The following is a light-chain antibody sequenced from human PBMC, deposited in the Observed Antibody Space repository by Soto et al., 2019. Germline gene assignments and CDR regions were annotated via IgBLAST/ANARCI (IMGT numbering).Light chain of an antibody. CDR2: AST. CDR3: QSYDRNLIGSVI. CDR1: SSNIGADYD. J-gene: IGLJ2*01. V-gene: IGLV1-40*01. Sequence: QSVLTQPPSMSGAPGQRVVIPCTGSSSNIGADYDVFWYQQLPGTAPKLPIYASTNRPSDVPDRFSGYKSGTSASLAITGLQPEDGADYYCQSYDRNLIGSVIFGGGTKLTVL.